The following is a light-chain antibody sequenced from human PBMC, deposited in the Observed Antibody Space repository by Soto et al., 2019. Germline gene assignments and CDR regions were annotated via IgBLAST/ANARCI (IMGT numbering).Light chain of an antibody. V-gene: IGKV3D-20*02. CDR3: QQRSDWRIT. J-gene: IGKJ5*01. CDR1: QIVRSRY. CDR2: DTS. Sequence: EIWLTQSPFALSLSPGERATVSCRASQIVRSRYLAWYQQKHGQAPRLLISDTSNRATGIPARFSGSGSGTDFTLTISSLEPEDFAVYYCQQRSDWRITFGQGTRLANK.